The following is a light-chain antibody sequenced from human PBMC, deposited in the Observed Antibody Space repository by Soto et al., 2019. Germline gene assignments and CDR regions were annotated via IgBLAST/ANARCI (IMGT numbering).Light chain of an antibody. V-gene: IGKV3-20*01. CDR1: QSVSSSS. CDR2: GAS. CDR3: QQYGTSPYT. Sequence: EIVLTQSPGTLSLSPGERATLNCRASQSVSSSSLAWYQQKPGQAPRLLIYGASSRATGIPDRFSGSGSGTDFTLTITRLEPEDFAVYYCQQYGTSPYTFGQGTKVDIK. J-gene: IGKJ2*01.